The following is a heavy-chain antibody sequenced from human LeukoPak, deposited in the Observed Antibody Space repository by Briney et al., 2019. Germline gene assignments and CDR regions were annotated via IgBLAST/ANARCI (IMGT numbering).Heavy chain of an antibody. J-gene: IGHJ4*02. D-gene: IGHD1-7*01. Sequence: PGGSLRLSCAASGFTFSSYEMKWVRQAPGKGLEWVSYISSSGSTIYYADSVKGRFTISRDNAKNSLYLQMNSLRAEDTAVYYCARDRTFYFDYWGQGTLVTVSS. CDR1: GFTFSSYE. CDR3: ARDRTFYFDY. CDR2: ISSSGSTI. V-gene: IGHV3-48*03.